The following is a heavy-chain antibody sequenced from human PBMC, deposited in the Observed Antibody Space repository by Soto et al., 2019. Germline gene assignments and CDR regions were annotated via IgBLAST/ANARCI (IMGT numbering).Heavy chain of an antibody. V-gene: IGHV4-59*12. CDR3: ARDRHSVTVAGSWSEF. J-gene: IGHJ4*02. Sequence: QVQLQESGPGLVKPSETLSLTCSVSGVSITDDFWTWVRQPPGMRLEWIGYIHSGGVTNYNPSLKSRLTMSLDTSKNQVSRRLRGATAADTAVYYCARDRHSVTVAGSWSEFWGQGTLVTVSS. CDR1: GVSITDDF. CDR2: IHSGGVT. D-gene: IGHD6-19*01.